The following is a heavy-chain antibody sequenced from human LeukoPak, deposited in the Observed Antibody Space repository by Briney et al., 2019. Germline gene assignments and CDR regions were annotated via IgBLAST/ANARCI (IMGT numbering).Heavy chain of an antibody. Sequence: GGSLRLSCAVSGFTFSSRYMHWVRQPPGKGPVWVSRISSDGSNTIYADSVKGRFTISRDDARNTLYLQMNSLRDADTAVYYCARYTGGGVYWGQGTLVTVSS. CDR2: ISSDGSNT. CDR1: GFTFSSRY. CDR3: ARYTGGGVY. V-gene: IGHV3-74*01. J-gene: IGHJ4*02. D-gene: IGHD2-2*02.